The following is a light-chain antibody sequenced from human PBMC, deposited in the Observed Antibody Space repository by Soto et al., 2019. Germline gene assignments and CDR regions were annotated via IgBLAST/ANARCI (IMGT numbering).Light chain of an antibody. CDR2: DVS. CDR3: SSYTSSSTLV. J-gene: IGLJ2*01. Sequence: QSALTQPASVSGSPGQSITISCTGTSSDVGGYNYVSWYQQHPGKAPKLMIYDVSNRPSGVSNRFSGSKSGNTASLTISGLQGEEEAGYYCSSYTSSSTLVFGGGTKLTVL. CDR1: SSDVGGYNY. V-gene: IGLV2-14*01.